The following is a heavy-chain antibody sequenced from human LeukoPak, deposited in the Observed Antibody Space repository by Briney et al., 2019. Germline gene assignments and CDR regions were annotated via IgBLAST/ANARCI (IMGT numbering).Heavy chain of an antibody. CDR3: ASEPEGYYYGMDV. CDR1: GFTFSSYW. J-gene: IGHJ6*02. D-gene: IGHD1-14*01. Sequence: QSGGSLRLSCVASGFTFSSYWMHWVRQAPGKGLVWVSRINSDGSSTSYADSVKGRFTISRDNAKNTLYLQTNSLRAEDTAVYYCASEPEGYYYGMDVWGQGVLVTVSS. CDR2: INSDGSST. V-gene: IGHV3-74*01.